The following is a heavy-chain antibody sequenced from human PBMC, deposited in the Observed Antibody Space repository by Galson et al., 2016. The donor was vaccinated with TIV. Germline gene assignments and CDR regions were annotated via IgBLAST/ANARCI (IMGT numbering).Heavy chain of an antibody. CDR1: GHSLSSYA. D-gene: IGHD4-17*01. CDR3: ARSGDYSYYFYYMDV. Sequence: SVKVSCKASGHSLSSYALNWVRQAPGQGLEWMGWINTKNGNPTYAQGFTGRFVFSLDTSVSTAYLQISSLKAEDTAVYYCARSGDYSYYFYYMDVWAKGTTVTVSS. CDR2: INTKNGNP. V-gene: IGHV7-4-1*02. J-gene: IGHJ6*03.